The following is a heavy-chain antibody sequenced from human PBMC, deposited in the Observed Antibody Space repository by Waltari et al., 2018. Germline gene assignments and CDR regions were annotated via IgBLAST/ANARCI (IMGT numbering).Heavy chain of an antibody. Sequence: QVQLVQSGAEVKKPGASVKVSCKASGYTFTGYYMHWVRPAPGQGLEWMGRINPNSGGTNYAQKFQGRVTMTRDTSISTAYMELSRLRSDDTAVYYCASPPEYCSSTSCYAAFDIWGQGTMVTVSS. J-gene: IGHJ3*02. CDR3: ASPPEYCSSTSCYAAFDI. CDR2: INPNSGGT. V-gene: IGHV1-2*06. CDR1: GYTFTGYY. D-gene: IGHD2-2*01.